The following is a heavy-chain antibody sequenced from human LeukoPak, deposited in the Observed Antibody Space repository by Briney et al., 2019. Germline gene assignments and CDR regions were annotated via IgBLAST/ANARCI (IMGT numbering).Heavy chain of an antibody. J-gene: IGHJ4*02. D-gene: IGHD3-10*01. Sequence: ASVKVSCTVSGYTLTELSMHWVRQAPGKGLEWMGGFDPEDGETIYAQKFQGRVTMTEDTSTDTAYMELSSLRSEDTAVYYCTSSGRNEKNGQQRKATFDYWGQGTLVTVSS. CDR1: GYTLTELS. CDR3: TSSGRNEKNGQQRKATFDY. CDR2: FDPEDGET. V-gene: IGHV1-24*01.